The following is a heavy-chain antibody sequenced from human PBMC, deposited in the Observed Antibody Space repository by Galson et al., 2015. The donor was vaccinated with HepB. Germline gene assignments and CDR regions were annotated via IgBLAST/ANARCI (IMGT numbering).Heavy chain of an antibody. V-gene: IGHV3-30-3*01. D-gene: IGHD7-27*01. CDR2: ISYDGSNK. CDR1: GFTFSSYA. Sequence: SLRLSCAASGFTFSSYAMHWVRQAPGKGLEWVAVISYDGSNKYYADSVKGRFTISRDNSKNTLYLQMNSLRAEDTAVYYCARAARTGDVLDYWGQGTLVTVSS. J-gene: IGHJ4*02. CDR3: ARAARTGDVLDY.